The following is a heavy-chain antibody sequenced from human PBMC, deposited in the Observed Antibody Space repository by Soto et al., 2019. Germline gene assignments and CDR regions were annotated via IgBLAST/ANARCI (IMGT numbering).Heavy chain of an antibody. V-gene: IGHV3-13*01. CDR3: ARSSGSYYESKEYNWFDP. CDR1: GFTFSSYD. Sequence: GGSLRLSCAASGFTFSSYDMHWVRQATGKGLEWVSAIGTAGDKYYPGSVKGRFTISRENAKNSLYLQMNSLRAEDTAVYYCARSSGSYYESKEYNWFDPWGQGTLVTVSS. J-gene: IGHJ5*02. D-gene: IGHD1-26*01. CDR2: IGTAGDK.